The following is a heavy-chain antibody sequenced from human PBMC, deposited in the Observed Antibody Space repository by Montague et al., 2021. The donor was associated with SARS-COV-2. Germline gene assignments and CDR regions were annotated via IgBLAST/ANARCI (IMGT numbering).Heavy chain of an antibody. D-gene: IGHD3-22*01. CDR1: GGAISSSSYY. CDR3: ARDTRITMLVVVNRYGMDV. CDR2: IYYSGST. V-gene: IGHV4-39*07. J-gene: IGHJ6*02. Sequence: SETLSLTCTVSGGAISSSSYYWGWIRQPPGKGLEWIGSIYYSGSTYYNPSLKSRVTISVDTSKNQFSLKLSSVTAADTAVYYCARDTRITMLVVVNRYGMDVRAPGTTVTVSS.